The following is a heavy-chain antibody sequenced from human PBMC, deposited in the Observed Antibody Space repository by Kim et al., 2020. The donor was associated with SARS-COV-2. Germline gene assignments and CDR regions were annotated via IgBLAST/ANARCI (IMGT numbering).Heavy chain of an antibody. J-gene: IGHJ4*02. CDR2: LLYDGNTP. D-gene: IGHD4-17*01. CDR1: GFTLQTYA. Sequence: LSLTCAASGFTLQTYAMHWVRQAPGKGLEWVAVLLYDGNTPYYVDSVRVRFTISRDTSKNTVYLQMNSLRPEDTAVYYCAKDRIPTVTLVHYFDHWGQGNQVTVSA. CDR3: AKDRIPTVTLVHYFDH. V-gene: IGHV3-30*18.